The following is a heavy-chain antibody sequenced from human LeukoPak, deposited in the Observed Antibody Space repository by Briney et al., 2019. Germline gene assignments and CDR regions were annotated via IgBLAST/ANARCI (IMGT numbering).Heavy chain of an antibody. CDR3: ARDHYDSSGYYAKYYYYYYMDV. CDR2: INPNSGGT. CDR1: GYTFTGYY. D-gene: IGHD3-22*01. V-gene: IGHV1-2*02. J-gene: IGHJ6*03. Sequence: ASVKVSCKASGYTFTGYYMHWVRQGPGQGLEWMGWINPNSGGTNYAQKFQGRVTMTRDTSISTAYMELSRLRSDDTAVYYCARDHYDSSGYYAKYYYYYYMDVWGKGTTVTVSS.